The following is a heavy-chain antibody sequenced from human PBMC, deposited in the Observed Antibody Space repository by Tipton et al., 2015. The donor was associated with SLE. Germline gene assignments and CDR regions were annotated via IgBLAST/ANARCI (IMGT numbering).Heavy chain of an antibody. CDR3: ARVIEALSSPNTKYSYGWYFDY. V-gene: IGHV4-39*07. Sequence: TLSLTCTVSGGSISSSSYYWGWIRQPPGKGLEWIGSIYYSGSTNYNPSLKSRVTISVDTSKNQFSLKLSSVTAADTAVYYCARVIEALSSPNTKYSYGWYFDYWGQGTLVTVSS. CDR2: IYYSGST. D-gene: IGHD6-19*01. CDR1: GGSISSSSYY. J-gene: IGHJ4*02.